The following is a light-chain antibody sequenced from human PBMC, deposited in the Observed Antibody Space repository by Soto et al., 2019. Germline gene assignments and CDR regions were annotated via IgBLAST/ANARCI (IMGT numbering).Light chain of an antibody. CDR3: QQYSDSPPT. CDR1: QRVSARY. V-gene: IGKV3-20*01. CDR2: GAS. J-gene: IGKJ1*01. Sequence: IVLTQSPGTLSLSPGDRATLSCRASQRVSARYLAWYHQKPGQAPRLLSFGASDTPTGIPDRSSGSGSGTDFTLTIDRLEPEDFAMYYCQQYSDSPPTFGQGTKVDI.